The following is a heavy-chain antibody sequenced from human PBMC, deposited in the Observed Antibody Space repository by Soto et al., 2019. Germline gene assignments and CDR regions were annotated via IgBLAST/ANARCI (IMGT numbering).Heavy chain of an antibody. Sequence: SETLSLTCTVFGGSIDSYYWSWIRQAPGKGLEWIGHISDSGTTNYNPSLGSRVTISVDTSRKSFSLKLSSVPAADTAVYFCARDRWMSRANWFDPWGPGTLVTVSS. D-gene: IGHD2-2*03. CDR1: GGSIDSYY. CDR2: ISDSGTT. J-gene: IGHJ5*02. CDR3: ARDRWMSRANWFDP. V-gene: IGHV4-59*12.